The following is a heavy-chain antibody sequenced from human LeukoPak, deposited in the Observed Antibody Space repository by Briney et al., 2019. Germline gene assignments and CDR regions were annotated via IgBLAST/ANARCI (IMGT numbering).Heavy chain of an antibody. Sequence: SETLSLTCAVYGGSFSGYYWSWIRQPPGKGLEWIGEINHSGSTNYNPSLKSRVTISVDTSKNQFSLKLSSVTAADTAVYYCARHRGSGSPYFDYWGQGTLVTVSS. V-gene: IGHV4-34*01. D-gene: IGHD3-10*01. CDR2: INHSGST. J-gene: IGHJ4*02. CDR1: GGSFSGYY. CDR3: ARHRGSGSPYFDY.